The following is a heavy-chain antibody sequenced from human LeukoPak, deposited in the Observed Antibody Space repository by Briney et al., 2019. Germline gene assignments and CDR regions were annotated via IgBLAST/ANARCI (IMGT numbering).Heavy chain of an antibody. CDR2: IYYSGST. D-gene: IGHD5-12*01. V-gene: IGHV4-39*07. CDR3: ARTRRGYSGYFDY. CDR1: GGSISSSSYY. Sequence: SETLSLTCTVSGGSISSSSYYGGWIRQPPGKGLEWIGSIYYSGSTYYNPSLKSRVTISVDTSKNQFSLKLSSVTAADTAVYYCARTRRGYSGYFDYWGQGTLVTVSS. J-gene: IGHJ4*02.